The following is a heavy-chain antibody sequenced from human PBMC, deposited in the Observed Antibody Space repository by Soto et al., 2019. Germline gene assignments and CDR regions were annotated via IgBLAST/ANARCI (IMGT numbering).Heavy chain of an antibody. V-gene: IGHV1-18*01. CDR3: ARLSSEYSNYHWFDP. J-gene: IGHJ5*02. Sequence: ASGKVSCKASGYTFTNYGIHWVRQAPGQRLEWMGWISAYNGNTKYAEKFQGRATITRDTSASTAYMELSSLRSEDTAVYYCARLSSEYSNYHWFDPWGQGTLVTVSS. D-gene: IGHD4-4*01. CDR1: GYTFTNYG. CDR2: ISAYNGNT.